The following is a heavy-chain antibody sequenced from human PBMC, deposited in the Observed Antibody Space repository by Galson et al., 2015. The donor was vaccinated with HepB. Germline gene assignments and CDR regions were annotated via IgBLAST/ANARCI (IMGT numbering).Heavy chain of an antibody. V-gene: IGHV1-2*06. J-gene: IGHJ4*02. CDR2: INPDRGGT. D-gene: IGHD2-2*01. CDR1: GYTFTGYY. CDR3: ARINSVFCSSTTCRPDY. Sequence: KVSCKASGYTFTGYYIHWVRQAPGQGFEWMGRINPDRGGTEYAQKFQGRVTMTRETSISTVYMDLRRLRSDDTAVYYCARINSVFCSSTTCRPDYWGQGTLVTVSS.